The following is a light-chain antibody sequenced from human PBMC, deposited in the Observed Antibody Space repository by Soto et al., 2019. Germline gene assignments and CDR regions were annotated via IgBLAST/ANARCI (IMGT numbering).Light chain of an antibody. CDR1: QSISSY. CDR2: AAS. J-gene: IGKJ4*01. V-gene: IGKV1-39*01. CDR3: QQSYSTPLT. Sequence: DIQMTQSPSSLSASVGDRVTITCRASQSISSYFNWYQQKPGKAPKLLIYAASSLQSGVPSRFSGSGSGTDFTLTIRSLQPEDFATYYCQQSYSTPLTFGGGTKVEIK.